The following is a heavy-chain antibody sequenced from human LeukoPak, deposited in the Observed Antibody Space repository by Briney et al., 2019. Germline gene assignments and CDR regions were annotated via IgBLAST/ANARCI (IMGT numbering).Heavy chain of an antibody. CDR3: AREVLRYFDWLESGYYFDY. V-gene: IGHV4-4*07. CDR2: IYTSGST. CDR1: GGSFSGYY. J-gene: IGHJ4*02. D-gene: IGHD3-9*01. Sequence: SETLSLTCAVYGGSFSGYYWSWIRQPAGKGLEWIGRIYTSGSTNYNPSLKSRVTISVDTSKNQFSLKLSSVTAADTAVYYCAREVLRYFDWLESGYYFDYWGQGTLVTVSS.